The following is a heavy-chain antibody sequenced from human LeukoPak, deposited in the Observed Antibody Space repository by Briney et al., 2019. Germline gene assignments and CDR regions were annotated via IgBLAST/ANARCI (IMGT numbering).Heavy chain of an antibody. CDR1: GHAFTSYG. Sequence: ASVKVSSKASGHAFTSYGISWVRKAPGQGLKWMGWISAYNGNTNYAQKLQGRVTMTTDTSTSTAYMELRSLRSDDTAVYYCARDVSRWGELLGYWGQGTLVTVSS. CDR3: ARDVSRWGELLGY. V-gene: IGHV1-18*01. J-gene: IGHJ4*02. D-gene: IGHD1-26*01. CDR2: ISAYNGNT.